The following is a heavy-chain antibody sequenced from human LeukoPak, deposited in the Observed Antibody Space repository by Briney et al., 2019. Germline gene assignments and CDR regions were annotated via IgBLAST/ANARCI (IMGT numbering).Heavy chain of an antibody. CDR1: GFTFRNYA. CDR3: AKRSKAFYGSGTYPS. V-gene: IGHV3-23*01. D-gene: IGHD3-10*01. CDR2: IGLSGGGT. Sequence: GGSLRLSCAASGFTFRNYAMNWVRQAPGRGLEWVSSIGLSGGGTYYADSVEGRFTISRDNSKNMLYLQMDSLRAEDTAVYYCAKRSKAFYGSGTYPSWGQGTLVTVSS. J-gene: IGHJ5*02.